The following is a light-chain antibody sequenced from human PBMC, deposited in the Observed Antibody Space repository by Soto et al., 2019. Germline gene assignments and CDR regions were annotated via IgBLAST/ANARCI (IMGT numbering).Light chain of an antibody. Sequence: QFALTQPASVSGSPGQSITISCTGTSSDVGGYKYVSWYQQHPGKAPKLMIYEVSNRPSGVSNRFSGSKSGNTASLTISGLQAEDDADYYCSSYTSNNTQVFGTRTKGTVL. CDR1: SSDVGGYKY. CDR2: EVS. CDR3: SSYTSNNTQV. J-gene: IGLJ1*01. V-gene: IGLV2-14*01.